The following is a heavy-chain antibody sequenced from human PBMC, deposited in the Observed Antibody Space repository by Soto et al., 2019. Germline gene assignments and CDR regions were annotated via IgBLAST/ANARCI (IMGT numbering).Heavy chain of an antibody. V-gene: IGHV6-1*01. CDR3: ARGNSGLRAFDV. D-gene: IGHD6-19*01. Sequence: PSPTLSLTCAISGDSVSNTNAAWGWIRQSPSRGLEWLGRTYYRSKWRIDYALSVRSRININPDTSKNQLSLQLISVTPEDTAVYYCARGNSGLRAFDVWGQGTMVTVSS. CDR2: TYYRSKWRI. CDR1: GDSVSNTNAA. J-gene: IGHJ3*01.